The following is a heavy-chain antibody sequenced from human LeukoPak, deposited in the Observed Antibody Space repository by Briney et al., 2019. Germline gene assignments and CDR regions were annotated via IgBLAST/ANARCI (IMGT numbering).Heavy chain of an antibody. J-gene: IGHJ1*01. CDR2: ISYDGNNK. V-gene: IGHV3-30*18. Sequence: PGRALRLSCAASGFTFSSYDMHWVRQAPGKGLEWVAVISYDGNNKYYPDSVKGGFTISRDNSKNTLFLQMNSLRVEDTAVYYCAKKYYYDSSGYYFQHWGQGTLVTVSS. CDR3: AKKYYYDSSGYYFQH. CDR1: GFTFSSYD. D-gene: IGHD3-22*01.